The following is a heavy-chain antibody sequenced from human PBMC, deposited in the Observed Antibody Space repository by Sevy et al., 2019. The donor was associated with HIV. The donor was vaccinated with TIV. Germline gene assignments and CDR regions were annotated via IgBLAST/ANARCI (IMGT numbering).Heavy chain of an antibody. Sequence: GGSLRLSCAASGFTFSSYWMHWVRQAPGKGLVWVSRISPDGSSTNYADSVRGRFTVSRDNAKNTLYLQMNTLRAEDTAVYYCTRVPSGSWFDPWGQGTLVTVSS. J-gene: IGHJ5*02. D-gene: IGHD6-25*01. CDR2: ISPDGSST. V-gene: IGHV3-74*01. CDR1: GFTFSSYW. CDR3: TRVPSGSWFDP.